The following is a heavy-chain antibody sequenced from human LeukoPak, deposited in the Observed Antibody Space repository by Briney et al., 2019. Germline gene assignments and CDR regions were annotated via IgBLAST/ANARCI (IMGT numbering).Heavy chain of an antibody. CDR3: AKDPAAMGPGYHYYYMDV. J-gene: IGHJ6*03. Sequence: ASVKVSCKASGGTLSSYAISWVRQAPGQGLEWMGGIIPIFGTANYAQKFQGRVTITADESTSTAYMELNSLGAEDTAVYYCAKDPAAMGPGYHYYYMDVWGKGTTVTVSS. CDR2: IIPIFGTA. D-gene: IGHD5-18*01. CDR1: GGTLSSYA. V-gene: IGHV1-69*13.